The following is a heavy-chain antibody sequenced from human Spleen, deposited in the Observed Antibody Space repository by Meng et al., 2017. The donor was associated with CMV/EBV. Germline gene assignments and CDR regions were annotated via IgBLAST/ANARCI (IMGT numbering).Heavy chain of an antibody. CDR1: GFGFSNYD. V-gene: IGHV3-48*03. D-gene: IGHD2-8*01. J-gene: IGHJ2*01. Sequence: GESLKISCVVSGFGFSNYDMNWVRQAPGRGLEWISYIDRSGSTKYYADSMKDRFTISRDNGKNLVYLQMDALRAEDAAIYYCARDTKSYWYFDLWGRGTLVTVSS. CDR3: ARDTKSYWYFDL. CDR2: IDRSGSTK.